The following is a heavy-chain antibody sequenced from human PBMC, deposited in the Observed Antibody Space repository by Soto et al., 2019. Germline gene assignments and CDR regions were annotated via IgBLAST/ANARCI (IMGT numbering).Heavy chain of an antibody. CDR1: GGSISGDYYH. V-gene: IGHV4-30-4*08. Sequence: QVQLQQSGPGLVKPSQTLSLTCTVSGGSISGDYYHWTWIRQSPGKVLEWIGYIHFSGSVLYNPSFKSRPTISVDTSKNQVSLHLRSVTAADTAVYFCAREDAGGDRDYYGLDVWGQGTKVTVSS. CDR3: AREDAGGDRDYYGLDV. CDR2: IHFSGSV. D-gene: IGHD2-21*02. J-gene: IGHJ6*02.